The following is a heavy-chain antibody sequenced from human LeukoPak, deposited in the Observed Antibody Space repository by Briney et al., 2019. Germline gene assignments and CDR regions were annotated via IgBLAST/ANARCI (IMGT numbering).Heavy chain of an antibody. V-gene: IGHV3-30*03. D-gene: IGHD3-3*01. CDR2: ISYDGSNK. CDR3: ARDNRGYDFWGGFGYYFDS. CDR1: GFTFSTYG. J-gene: IGHJ4*02. Sequence: GRSLRLSCAASGFTFSTYGMHWVRQAPGKGLEWVAVISYDGSNKYYADSVKGRFTISRDNSKNTLYLQMNSLRAEDTAVYYCARDNRGYDFWGGFGYYFDSWGQGTLVTVSS.